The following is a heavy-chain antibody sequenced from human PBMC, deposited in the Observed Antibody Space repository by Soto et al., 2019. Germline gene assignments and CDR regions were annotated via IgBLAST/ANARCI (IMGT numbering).Heavy chain of an antibody. CDR1: GGSFSGYY. D-gene: IGHD1-26*01. Sequence: QVQLQQWGAGLLKPSETLSLTCAVYGGSFSGYYWSWIRQPPGKGLEWIGEINHSGSTNYNPSLKSRVTISVDTSKNQFSLKLSSATAADTAVYYCARGVSGSSTHRAYFDYWGQGTLVTVSS. J-gene: IGHJ4*02. CDR2: INHSGST. V-gene: IGHV4-34*01. CDR3: ARGVSGSSTHRAYFDY.